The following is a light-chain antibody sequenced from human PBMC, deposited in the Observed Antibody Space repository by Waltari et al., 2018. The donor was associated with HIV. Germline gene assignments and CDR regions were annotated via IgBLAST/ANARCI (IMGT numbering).Light chain of an antibody. V-gene: IGKV3D-20*01. J-gene: IGKJ2*01. CDR2: DAS. CDR1: QSISSY. CDR3: QQCGGSPGT. Sequence: EIVLTQYPATLSLSPGERATLSCGASQSISSYLAWYQQKPGLAPRLLIYDASNRAPGIPDRFSGSGSGTEFTLTISRLEPEDFAVYYCQQCGGSPGTFGQGTKLEI.